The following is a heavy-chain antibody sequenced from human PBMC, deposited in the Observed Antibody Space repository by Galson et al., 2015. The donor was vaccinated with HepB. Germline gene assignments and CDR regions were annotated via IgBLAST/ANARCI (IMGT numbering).Heavy chain of an antibody. J-gene: IGHJ5*02. D-gene: IGHD1-1*01. CDR2: VSNDGRET. CDR3: ARDMNNWNDVGFWFDP. Sequence: SLRLSCAVSGFTFRLFRMHWVRQSPGKGLEWAFLVSNDGRETSSAESVRGRFTITRDNSNNTLYLQMNSLKPEDTAIYYCARDMNNWNDVGFWFDPWGRGTVVTVSS. CDR1: GFTFRLFR. V-gene: IGHV3-30*03.